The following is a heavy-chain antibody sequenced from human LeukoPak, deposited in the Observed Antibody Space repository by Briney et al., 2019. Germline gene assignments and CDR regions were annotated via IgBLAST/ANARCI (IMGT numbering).Heavy chain of an antibody. D-gene: IGHD2-15*01. CDR3: ARLSGDYSY. CDR1: GYIFTGYY. J-gene: IGHJ4*02. V-gene: IGHV1-2*02. CDR2: INPKSDAT. Sequence: ASVKVSCKASGYIFTGYYIHWVRQAPGQGLEWMGCINPKSDATDYAQKFQGRATLTKDTSISTAFMEVSRLTSDDTAVYYCARLSGDYSYWGQGTLVTVSS.